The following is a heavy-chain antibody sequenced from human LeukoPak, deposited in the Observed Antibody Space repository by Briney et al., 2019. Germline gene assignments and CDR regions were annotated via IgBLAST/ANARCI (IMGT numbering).Heavy chain of an antibody. D-gene: IGHD3-16*01. CDR1: GFTYTNYW. Sequence: GGSLRLSCAASGFTYTNYWVSWFLQAPGQWLEWVASIKQDGSERYYVDSVKGRFTISRDNAKNSLFLQLSSLRVEDTAVYYCARGSMHVYHLYTDYWGQGTLVTVSS. CDR3: ARGSMHVYHLYTDY. CDR2: IKQDGSER. J-gene: IGHJ4*02. V-gene: IGHV3-7*01.